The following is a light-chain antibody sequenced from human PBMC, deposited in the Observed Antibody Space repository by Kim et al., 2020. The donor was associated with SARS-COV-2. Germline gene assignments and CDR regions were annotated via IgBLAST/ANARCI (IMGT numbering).Light chain of an antibody. CDR3: QAWDSSTYV. Sequence: SYELTQPPSVSVSPGQTADITCSGDKLRDKYVCWYQHKPGQSPVVVIYQDTRRPSGIPERFSGSKSGNTATLTISGTQAMDEADYYCQAWDSSTYVFGAGSMVNVL. V-gene: IGLV3-1*01. CDR2: QDT. J-gene: IGLJ1*01. CDR1: KLRDKY.